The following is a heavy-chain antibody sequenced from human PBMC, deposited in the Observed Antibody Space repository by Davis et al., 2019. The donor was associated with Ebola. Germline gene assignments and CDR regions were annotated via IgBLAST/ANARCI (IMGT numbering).Heavy chain of an antibody. V-gene: IGHV1-69*10. CDR2: IIPILGIA. J-gene: IGHJ2*01. CDR3: ASGLVRGESYWYFDL. D-gene: IGHD6-6*01. Sequence: SVKVSCKASGGTFSSYAISWVRQAPGQGLEWMGGIIPILGIANYAQKFQGRVTITADESTSIAYMELSNLRSEDTAVYYCASGLVRGESYWYFDLWGRGTLVTVSS. CDR1: GGTFSSYA.